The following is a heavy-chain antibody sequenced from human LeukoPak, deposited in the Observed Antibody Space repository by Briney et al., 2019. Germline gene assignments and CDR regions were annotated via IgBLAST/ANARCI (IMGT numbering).Heavy chain of an antibody. V-gene: IGHV6-1*01. Sequence: SQTLSLTCAISEDSVSRNSVAWNWIRQSPSRGREWLGRTYYRSKWYNDYAVSVVSRITITPDTSKNQLSLQLNSVTPEDTAVYYCARSERLTYFDYWGQGTLVTVSS. CDR1: EDSVSRNSVA. D-gene: IGHD2-21*02. CDR3: ARSERLTYFDY. CDR2: TYYRSKWYN. J-gene: IGHJ4*02.